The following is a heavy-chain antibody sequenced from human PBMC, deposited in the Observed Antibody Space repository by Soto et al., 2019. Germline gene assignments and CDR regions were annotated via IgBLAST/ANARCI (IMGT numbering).Heavy chain of an antibody. Sequence: PGGSLRLSCAASGFTFSSYAMSWVRQAPGKGLEWVSAISGSGGSTYYADSVKGRFTISRDNSKNTLYLQMNSLRAEDTAVYYCAKGQYSSSSIPQYYHHYRLDGWGQGTTVTVSS. D-gene: IGHD6-6*01. J-gene: IGHJ6*02. CDR2: ISGSGGST. CDR1: GFTFSSYA. V-gene: IGHV3-23*01. CDR3: AKGQYSSSSIPQYYHHYRLDG.